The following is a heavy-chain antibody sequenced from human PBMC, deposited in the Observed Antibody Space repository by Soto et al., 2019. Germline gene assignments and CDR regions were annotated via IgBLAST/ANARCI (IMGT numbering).Heavy chain of an antibody. V-gene: IGHV3-48*03. CDR3: AKEARYSSPIITDFDY. D-gene: IGHD6-19*01. CDR1: GFTLSNYD. CDR2: ISSSGNNI. Sequence: GGSLRLSCAASGFTLSNYDMNCVRQAPGKGLEWVSDISSSGNNIHYADSVKGRFTISRDYAKNSLYLQMTSLRAEDTAVYYCAKEARYSSPIITDFDYSGQGTTVTVSS. J-gene: IGHJ4*02.